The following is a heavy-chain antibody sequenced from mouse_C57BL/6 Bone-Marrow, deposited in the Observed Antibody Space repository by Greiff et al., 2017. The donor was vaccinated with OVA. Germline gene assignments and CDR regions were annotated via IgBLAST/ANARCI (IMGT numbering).Heavy chain of an antibody. Sequence: QVQLKQSGAELVRPGTSVKMSCKASGYTFTNYWIGWAKQRPGHGLEWIGDIYPGGGYTNYNEKFKGKATLTSDKSSSTAYMQFRSLTSEDSAIYYCARGVIDYGSSYRLHWYFDVWGTGTTVTVSS. CDR1: GYTFTNYW. CDR2: IYPGGGYT. J-gene: IGHJ1*03. V-gene: IGHV1-63*01. D-gene: IGHD1-1*01. CDR3: ARGVIDYGSSYRLHWYFDV.